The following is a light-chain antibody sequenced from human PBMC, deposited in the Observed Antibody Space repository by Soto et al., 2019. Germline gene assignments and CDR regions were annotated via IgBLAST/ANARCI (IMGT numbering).Light chain of an antibody. J-gene: IGKJ1*01. CDR2: GAS. Sequence: EIVLTQSPGTLSLSPGERATLSCRVSQSVDSTYLAWYQQKPGQAPRLLIYGASSRATGIPDRFSGSGSGTDFTLTISRLEPEDFAVYYCQQYGSSLWTFGLGTKVEIK. CDR1: QSVDSTY. CDR3: QQYGSSLWT. V-gene: IGKV3-20*01.